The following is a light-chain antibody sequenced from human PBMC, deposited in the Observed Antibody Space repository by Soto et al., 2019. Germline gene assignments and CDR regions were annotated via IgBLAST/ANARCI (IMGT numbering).Light chain of an antibody. CDR1: QSVSSSY. CDR2: GAS. J-gene: IGKJ4*02. CDR3: QQSYSTPPT. V-gene: IGKV3-20*01. Sequence: EIVLTQSPGTLSLSPGERATLSCSASQSVSSSYLAWYQQRPGQAPRLFIHGASSRATGIPDRFSGSVSGTDFTLTISSLEPEDFATYYCQQSYSTPPTFGRGTKVDIK.